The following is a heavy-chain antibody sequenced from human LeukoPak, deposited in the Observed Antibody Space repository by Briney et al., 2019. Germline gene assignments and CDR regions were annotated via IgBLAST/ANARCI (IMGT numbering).Heavy chain of an antibody. Sequence: GASVKVSCKASGYTFTSYAMNWVRQAPGQGLEWMGWINTNTGNPTYAQGFTGRFVFSLDTSVSTAYLQISSLKAEDTAVYYCARGNYGSGSYYNWFDPWGQGTLVTVSS. J-gene: IGHJ5*02. CDR2: INTNTGNP. V-gene: IGHV7-4-1*02. CDR1: GYTFTSYA. CDR3: ARGNYGSGSYYNWFDP. D-gene: IGHD3-10*01.